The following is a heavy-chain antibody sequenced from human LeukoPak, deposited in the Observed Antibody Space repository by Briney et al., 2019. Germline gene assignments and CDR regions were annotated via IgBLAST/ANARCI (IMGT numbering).Heavy chain of an antibody. CDR1: GGSISSSSYY. Sequence: PSETLSLTCTVSGGSISSSSYYWGWIRQPPGKGLEWIGSIYYSGSTYYNPSLKSRVTISVDTSKNQFSLKLSSVTAADTAVYYCARGTPYYYDSSGRLGGYFDYWGQGTLVTVSS. D-gene: IGHD3-22*01. CDR2: IYYSGST. J-gene: IGHJ4*02. V-gene: IGHV4-39*07. CDR3: ARGTPYYYDSSGRLGGYFDY.